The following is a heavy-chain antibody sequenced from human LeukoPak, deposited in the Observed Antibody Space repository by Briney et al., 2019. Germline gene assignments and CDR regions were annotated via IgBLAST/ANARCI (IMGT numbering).Heavy chain of an antibody. CDR3: ARQEALLRYFDWLPRTFDY. CDR1: GYSFTSYW. D-gene: IGHD3-9*01. J-gene: IGHJ4*02. V-gene: IGHV5-51*01. CDR2: IYPGDSDT. Sequence: GESLKISCKGSGYSFTSYWIGWVRQMPGKGLEWMGIIYPGDSDTRYSPSFQGQVTISADKSISTAYLQWSSLKASDTAMYYCARQEALLRYFDWLPRTFDYWGQGTLATVSS.